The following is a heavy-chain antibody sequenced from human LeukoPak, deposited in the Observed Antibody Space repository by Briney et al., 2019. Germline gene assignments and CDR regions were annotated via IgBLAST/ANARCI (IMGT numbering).Heavy chain of an antibody. CDR3: ARDSPTVNWNLVY. CDR1: GFTFSSYS. CDR2: ISSSSSYI. J-gene: IGHJ4*02. V-gene: IGHV3-21*01. Sequence: PGGSLRLSCAASGFTFSSYSMNWVRQAPGKGLEWVSSISSSSSYIYYADSVKGRFTISRDNAKNSLYLQMNSLRAEDTAVYYCARDSPTVNWNLVYWGQGTLVTVSS. D-gene: IGHD1-20*01.